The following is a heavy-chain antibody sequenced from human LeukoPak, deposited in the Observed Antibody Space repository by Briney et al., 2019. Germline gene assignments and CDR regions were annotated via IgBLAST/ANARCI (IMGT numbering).Heavy chain of an antibody. Sequence: GGSLRLSCAASGFTFSSYSMNWVRQAPGKGLEWVSSISSSSSYIYYADSVKGRFTISRDNAKNSLYLQMNSLRAEDTAVYYCARESLRGWLQLALFDYWGQGTLVTVSS. CDR3: ARESLRGWLQLALFDY. CDR2: ISSSSSYI. V-gene: IGHV3-21*04. J-gene: IGHJ4*02. D-gene: IGHD5-24*01. CDR1: GFTFSSYS.